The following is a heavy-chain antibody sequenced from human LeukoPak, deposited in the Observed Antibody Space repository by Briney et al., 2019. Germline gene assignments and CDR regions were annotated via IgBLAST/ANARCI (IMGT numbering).Heavy chain of an antibody. CDR3: ARSNIVVVVAAIWSWFDP. D-gene: IGHD2-15*01. J-gene: IGHJ5*02. Sequence: GASVKVSCKASGGTFSSYAISWVRQAPGQGLEWMGGIIPIFGTANYAQKFQGRVTITAGESTSTAYMELSSLRSEDTAVYYCARSNIVVVVAAIWSWFDPWGQGTLVTVSS. V-gene: IGHV1-69*13. CDR2: IIPIFGTA. CDR1: GGTFSSYA.